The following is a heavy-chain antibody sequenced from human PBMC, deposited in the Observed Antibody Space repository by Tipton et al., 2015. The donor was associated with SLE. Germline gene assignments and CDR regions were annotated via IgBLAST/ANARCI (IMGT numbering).Heavy chain of an antibody. V-gene: IGHV3-11*06. CDR1: GFSFSSYA. CDR3: ASEEY. J-gene: IGHJ4*02. CDR2: ISSSSSYT. Sequence: SLRLSCAASGFSFSSYAMHWIRQAPGKGLEWVSYISSSSSYTNYADSVKGRFTISRDNAKNSLYLLMSSLRAEDTAVYYCASEEYWGQGTLVTVSS.